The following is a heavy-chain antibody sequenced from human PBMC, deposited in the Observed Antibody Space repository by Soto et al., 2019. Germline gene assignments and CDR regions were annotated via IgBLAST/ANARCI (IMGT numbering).Heavy chain of an antibody. Sequence: PSETLSLTCTVSGGSISSEGYYWSWIRQHPGKGLEWIAYIYYSGSTYYNPSLKSRVTISVDTSKNQFSLKLSSVTAADTAVYYCARLDIVVVPAAMPHLLFDYWGQGTLVTVSS. J-gene: IGHJ4*02. V-gene: IGHV4-31*03. D-gene: IGHD2-2*03. CDR1: GGSISSEGYY. CDR2: IYYSGST. CDR3: ARLDIVVVPAAMPHLLFDY.